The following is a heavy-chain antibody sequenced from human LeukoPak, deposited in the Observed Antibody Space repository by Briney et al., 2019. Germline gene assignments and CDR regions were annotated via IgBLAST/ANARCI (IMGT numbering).Heavy chain of an antibody. CDR3: ARGLWTPYYYYYGMDV. J-gene: IGHJ6*02. CDR2: IYYSGST. Sequence: SETLSLTCTVSGGSISSYYWSWIRQPPGKGLEWIGYIYYSGSTNYNPSLKSRVTISVDTSKNQFSLKLSSVTAADTAVYYCARGLWTPYYYYYGMDVWGQGTTVTVSS. V-gene: IGHV4-59*01. CDR1: GGSISSYY. D-gene: IGHD3-10*01.